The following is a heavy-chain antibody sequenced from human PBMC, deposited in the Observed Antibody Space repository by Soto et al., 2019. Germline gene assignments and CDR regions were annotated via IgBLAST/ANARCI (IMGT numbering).Heavy chain of an antibody. D-gene: IGHD6-19*01. CDR3: AGVVAGRYYYYYGMDV. V-gene: IGHV3-33*01. J-gene: IGHJ6*02. CDR1: GFTFSSYG. Sequence: GGSLRLSCAASGFTFSSYGMHWVRQAPGKGLEWVAVIWYDGSNKYYADSVKGRFTISRDNAKNTLYLQMNSLRAEDTAVYYCAGVVAGRYYYYYGMDVWGQGTTVTVSS. CDR2: IWYDGSNK.